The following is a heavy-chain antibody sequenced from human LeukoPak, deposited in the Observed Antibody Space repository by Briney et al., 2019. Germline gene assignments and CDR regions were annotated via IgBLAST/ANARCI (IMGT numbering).Heavy chain of an antibody. CDR3: ARGVRVGATTGRYFDY. CDR2: IYYSGST. Sequence: SETLSLTCTVSGGSISSYYWSWIRQPPGKGLEWIGYIYYSGSTNYNPSLKSRVTISVDTSKNQFSLKLSSVTAADTAVYYCARGVRVGATTGRYFDYWGQGTLVTVSS. J-gene: IGHJ4*02. D-gene: IGHD1-26*01. V-gene: IGHV4-59*01. CDR1: GGSISSYY.